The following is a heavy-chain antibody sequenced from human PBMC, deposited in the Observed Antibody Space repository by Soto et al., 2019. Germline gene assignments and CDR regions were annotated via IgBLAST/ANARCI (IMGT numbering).Heavy chain of an antibody. J-gene: IGHJ4*02. CDR1: GLTFSSYA. Sequence: GGSLRLSCAASGLTFSSYAMHWVRQAPGKGLEWVAVISYDGSNKYYADSVKGRFTISRDNSKNTLYLQMNSLRAEDTAVYYCARDQPVDDYVWGSYPPYYWGQGTLVTVSS. CDR2: ISYDGSNK. CDR3: ARDQPVDDYVWGSYPPYY. D-gene: IGHD3-16*02. V-gene: IGHV3-30-3*01.